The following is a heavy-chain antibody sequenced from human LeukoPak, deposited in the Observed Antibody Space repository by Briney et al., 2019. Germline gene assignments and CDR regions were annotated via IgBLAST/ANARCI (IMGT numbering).Heavy chain of an antibody. CDR2: ISSSSSYI. J-gene: IGHJ4*02. CDR1: GFTFSSYS. D-gene: IGHD3-10*01. V-gene: IGHV3-21*01. CDR3: ARPAGTGSDY. Sequence: KSEGSLRLSCAASGFTFSSYSMSWVRQAPGKGLEWVSSISSSSSYIYYADSVKGRFTISRDNAKNSLYLQMNSLRAEDTAVYYCARPAGTGSDYWGQGTLVTVSS.